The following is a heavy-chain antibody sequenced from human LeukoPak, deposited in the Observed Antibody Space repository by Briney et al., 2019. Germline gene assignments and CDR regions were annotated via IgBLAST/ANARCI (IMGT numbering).Heavy chain of an antibody. CDR2: ISGSGGST. CDR1: GFTFSSYA. Sequence: GGSLRLSCAASGFTFSSYAMSWVRQAPGQGLEWVSAISGSGGSTYYADSVKGRFTISRDNSKNTLYLQMNSLRAEDTAVYYCAKTFCSSTSCYHYYYYGMDVWGQGTTVTVSS. D-gene: IGHD2-2*01. V-gene: IGHV3-23*01. CDR3: AKTFCSSTSCYHYYYYGMDV. J-gene: IGHJ6*02.